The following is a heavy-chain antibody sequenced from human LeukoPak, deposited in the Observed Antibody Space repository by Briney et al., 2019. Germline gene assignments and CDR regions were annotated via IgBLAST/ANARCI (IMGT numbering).Heavy chain of an antibody. CDR3: ARGPWGPFDAFDI. J-gene: IGHJ3*02. CDR1: GYSINSGYY. V-gene: IGHV4-38-2*02. Sequence: PSETLSLTCTVSGYSINSGYYWGWIRQPPAKGLEGIGSIYHSGSTYYDPSLKSRVTISVDTSKNQFSLKLSSVTAADTAVYYCARGPWGPFDAFDIWGQGTMVTVSS. D-gene: IGHD3-16*01. CDR2: IYHSGST.